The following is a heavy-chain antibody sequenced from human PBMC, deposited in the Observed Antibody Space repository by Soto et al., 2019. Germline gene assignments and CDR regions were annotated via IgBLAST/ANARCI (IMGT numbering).Heavy chain of an antibody. Sequence: SETLSLTCTVSGGSVSSYYWSWIRQPPGRGLEWIGYIYYSGSTNYNPSLKSRVTISVDTSKNQFSLKLSSVTAADTAVYYCARDWAGSGEFDYWGQGTLVTVSS. CDR1: GGSVSSYY. V-gene: IGHV4-59*02. CDR3: ARDWAGSGEFDY. CDR2: IYYSGST. J-gene: IGHJ4*02. D-gene: IGHD3-10*01.